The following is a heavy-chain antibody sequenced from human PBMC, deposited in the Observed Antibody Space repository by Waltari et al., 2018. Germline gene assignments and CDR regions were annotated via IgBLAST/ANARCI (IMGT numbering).Heavy chain of an antibody. D-gene: IGHD2-15*01. CDR2: IIPIVGTA. CDR1: GGTFSSYA. Sequence: QVQLVQSGAEVKKPGSSVKVSCKASGGTFSSYAISWVRQAPGQGLEWMGGIIPIVGTANYARKFPGSVTTTADEFPSTASMELSSLRSEDTAVYYSANRYCSCGSCPKISYFGMDAWGQWPTVTVSS. V-gene: IGHV1-69*13. J-gene: IGHJ6*02. CDR3: ANRYCSCGSCPKISYFGMDA.